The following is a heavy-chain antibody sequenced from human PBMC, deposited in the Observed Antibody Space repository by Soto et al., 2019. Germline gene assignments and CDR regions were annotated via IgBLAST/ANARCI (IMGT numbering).Heavy chain of an antibody. Sequence: ASVKVSCKASGYTFARFAVHWVRQAPGQSLEWMGWINADNGQTKYSQNFQGRVTMTTDTSTSTAYMELRSLKSDDTAVYYCARDLWTGKDRNFDYWGQGTLVTVSS. V-gene: IGHV1-3*01. CDR3: ARDLWTGKDRNFDY. J-gene: IGHJ4*02. CDR1: GYTFARFA. D-gene: IGHD3-3*01. CDR2: INADNGQT.